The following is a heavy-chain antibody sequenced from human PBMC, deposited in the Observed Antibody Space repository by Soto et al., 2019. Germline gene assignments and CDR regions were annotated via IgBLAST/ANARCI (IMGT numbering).Heavy chain of an antibody. V-gene: IGHV1-18*01. CDR3: ASDEGYKWNYGGSWFDP. Sequence: QVQLVQSGAEVKKPGASVKVSCKASGYTFTSYGISWVRQAPGQGLEWMGWISAYNGNTNYAQKLQGRVTMTTDTSTSTAYMELRSRRSDDTAVYYCASDEGYKWNYGGSWFDPWGQGTLVTVSS. CDR2: ISAYNGNT. D-gene: IGHD1-7*01. CDR1: GYTFTSYG. J-gene: IGHJ5*02.